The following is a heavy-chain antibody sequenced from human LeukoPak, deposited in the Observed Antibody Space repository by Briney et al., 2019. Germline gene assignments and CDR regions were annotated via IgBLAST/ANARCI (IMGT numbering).Heavy chain of an antibody. CDR2: ISSSSSYI. Sequence: GGSLRLSCAASGFTFSNYSMNWVRQAPGKGLEWVSSISSSSSYIYYADSVKGRFTNSRDNAKNSLYLQMDSLRAEDTAVYYCTRGSIAYYYMDVWGKGTTVTISS. J-gene: IGHJ6*03. CDR1: GFTFSNYS. CDR3: TRGSIAYYYMDV. D-gene: IGHD3-22*01. V-gene: IGHV3-21*04.